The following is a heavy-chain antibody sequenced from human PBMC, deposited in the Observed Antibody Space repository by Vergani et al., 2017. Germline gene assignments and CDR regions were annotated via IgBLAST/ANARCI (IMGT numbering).Heavy chain of an antibody. Sequence: EVQLVESGGGLVKPGGSLRLSCAASGFTFSSYSMNWVRQAPGKGLEWVSSISSSSSYIYYADSVKGRFTISRDNAKNSLYLQMNSLRAEDTAVCYCARDLNLSSGWYLTNYYYYGMDVWGQGTTVTVSS. CDR2: ISSSSSYI. D-gene: IGHD6-19*01. J-gene: IGHJ6*02. CDR3: ARDLNLSSGWYLTNYYYYGMDV. CDR1: GFTFSSYS. V-gene: IGHV3-21*01.